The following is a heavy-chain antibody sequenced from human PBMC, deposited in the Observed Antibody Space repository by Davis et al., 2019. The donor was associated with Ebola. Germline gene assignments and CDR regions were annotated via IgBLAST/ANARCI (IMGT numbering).Heavy chain of an antibody. CDR3: ARSGYSSWYYFDY. V-gene: IGHV3-66*02. D-gene: IGHD6-13*01. Sequence: PGGSLRLSCAVYGGSFSSYYWSWIRQPPGKGLEWVSVIYSGGSTYYADSVKGRFTISRDNSKNTLYLQMNSLRAEDTAVYYCARSGYSSWYYFDYWGQGTLVTVSS. CDR2: IYSGGST. J-gene: IGHJ4*02. CDR1: GGSFSSYY.